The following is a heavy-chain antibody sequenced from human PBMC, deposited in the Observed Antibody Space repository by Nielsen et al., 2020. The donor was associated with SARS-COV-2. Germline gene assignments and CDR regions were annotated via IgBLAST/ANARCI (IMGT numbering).Heavy chain of an antibody. CDR3: AREGTGYSNGWFSDY. D-gene: IGHD6-19*01. J-gene: IGHJ4*02. V-gene: IGHV1-3*01. Sequence: ASVKVSCKASGYVFASYAIHWVRQAPGQRLEWMGWINAGNGNTKYPQKFEGRVTITRDTSASTAYMELSSLTSEDTAVYFCAREGTGYSNGWFSDYWGQGTLVTVSS. CDR1: GYVFASYA. CDR2: INAGNGNT.